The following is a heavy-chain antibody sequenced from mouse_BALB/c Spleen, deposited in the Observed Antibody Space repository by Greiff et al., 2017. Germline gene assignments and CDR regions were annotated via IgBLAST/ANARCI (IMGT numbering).Heavy chain of an antibody. J-gene: IGHJ2*01. CDR3: ARSQYYFDY. Sequence: DVHLVESGGGLVQPGGSRKLSCAASGFTFSSFGMHWVRQAPEKGLEWVAYISSGSSTIYYADTVKGRFTISRDNPKNTLFLQMTSLRSEDTAMYYCARSQYYFDYWGQGTTLTVSS. V-gene: IGHV5-17*02. CDR1: GFTFSSFG. CDR2: ISSGSSTI.